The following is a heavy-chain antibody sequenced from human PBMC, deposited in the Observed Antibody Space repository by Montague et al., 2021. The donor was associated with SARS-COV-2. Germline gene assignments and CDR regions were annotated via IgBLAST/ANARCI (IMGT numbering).Heavy chain of an antibody. D-gene: IGHD1-26*01. CDR1: GGSITSSSYY. V-gene: IGHV4-39*01. Sequence: SETLSLTCTVSGGSITSSSYYWGWIRQPPGKGLEWIGSIYYSGSTYYNPSLKSRVTISVDTSKNQFSLKLSSVTAADTAVYYCARLTPDSGSPNGYYYNGMDVWGQGTTVTVSS. CDR2: IYYSGST. CDR3: ARLTPDSGSPNGYYYNGMDV. J-gene: IGHJ6*02.